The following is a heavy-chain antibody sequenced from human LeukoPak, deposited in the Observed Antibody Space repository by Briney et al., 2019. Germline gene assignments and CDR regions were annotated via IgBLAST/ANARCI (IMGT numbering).Heavy chain of an antibody. CDR3: ARGRIAARRTFDY. J-gene: IGHJ4*02. Sequence: SETLSLTCTVSGGSITGYYWSWIRQPPGKGLEWIGYIYYNGNTNYNPSLKSRVTMSVQTSRNKFSLNLSSVTAADTAVYYCARGRIAARRTFDYWGQGTLVTVSS. CDR1: GGSITGYY. V-gene: IGHV4-59*01. CDR2: IYYNGNT. D-gene: IGHD6-6*01.